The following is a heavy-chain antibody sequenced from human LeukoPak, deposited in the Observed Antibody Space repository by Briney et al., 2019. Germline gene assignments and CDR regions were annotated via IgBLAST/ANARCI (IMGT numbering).Heavy chain of an antibody. V-gene: IGHV4-59*01. D-gene: IGHD1-26*01. CDR1: GGSISSYY. Sequence: KPSETLSLTCTVSGGSISSYYWSWIRQPPGKGLEWIGYICYSGGTNYNPSLKSRVTISVDTSKNQFSLKLSSVTAADTAVYYCARYKSGTQFGYYYYYYMDVWGKGTTVTVSS. CDR3: ARYKSGTQFGYYYYYYMDV. CDR2: ICYSGGT. J-gene: IGHJ6*03.